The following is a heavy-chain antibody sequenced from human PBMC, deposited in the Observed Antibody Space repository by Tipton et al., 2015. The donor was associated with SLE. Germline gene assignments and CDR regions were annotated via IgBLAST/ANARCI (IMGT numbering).Heavy chain of an antibody. J-gene: IGHJ6*03. CDR1: GDSISSSPYY. Sequence: TLSLTCTVSGDSISSSPYYWGWIRQPPGKGLEWIGSSSYSEGTYYSPSLKSRVTISVDTSKNQFSLKLSSVTAADTAVYYCARGAAAGYYYYYYMDVWGKGTTVTVSS. CDR2: SSYSEGT. V-gene: IGHV4-39*07. D-gene: IGHD6-13*01. CDR3: ARGAAAGYYYYYYMDV.